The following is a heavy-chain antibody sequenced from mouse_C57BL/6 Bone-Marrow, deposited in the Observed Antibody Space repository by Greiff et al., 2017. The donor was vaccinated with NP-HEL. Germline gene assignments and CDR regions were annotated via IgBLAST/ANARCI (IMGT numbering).Heavy chain of an antibody. CDR2: IDPENGDT. CDR3: TTGGSSPYAMDY. V-gene: IGHV14-4*01. D-gene: IGHD1-1*01. CDR1: GFTIKDDY. Sequence: VQLQQSGAELVRPGASVKLSCTVSGFTIKDDYMHWVKQRPEQGLEWIGWIDPENGDTAYASKFQGKATITADTSSNTAYLQLSSLTSEDTAVYYCTTGGSSPYAMDYWGQGTSVTVSS. J-gene: IGHJ4*01.